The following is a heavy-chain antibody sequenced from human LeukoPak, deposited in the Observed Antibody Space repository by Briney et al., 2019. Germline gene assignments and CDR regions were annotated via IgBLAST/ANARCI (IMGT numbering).Heavy chain of an antibody. Sequence: SETLSLTCTVSGGSISSYYWTWIRQPPGKGLEWIGYIHYSGSTNYNPSLKSRVTISVDTSKNQFSLKLSSVTAADTAVYYYARASVTYYYYYYMDVWGKGTTVTVSS. CDR1: GGSISSYY. D-gene: IGHD4-11*01. CDR2: IHYSGST. J-gene: IGHJ6*03. CDR3: ARASVTYYYYYYMDV. V-gene: IGHV4-59*01.